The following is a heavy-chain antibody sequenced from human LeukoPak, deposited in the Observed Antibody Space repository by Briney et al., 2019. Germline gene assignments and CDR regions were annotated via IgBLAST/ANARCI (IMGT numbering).Heavy chain of an antibody. Sequence: GGSLRLSCAASGFTFSDYYMSWIRQAPGKGLEWVSYISSSGSTIYYADSVKGRFTISRDNAKNPLYLQMNSLRAEDTAVYYCARVGRTTVTAFGSYYGMDVWGQGTTVTVSS. CDR2: ISSSGSTI. CDR3: ARVGRTTVTAFGSYYGMDV. J-gene: IGHJ6*02. CDR1: GFTFSDYY. D-gene: IGHD4-17*01. V-gene: IGHV3-11*01.